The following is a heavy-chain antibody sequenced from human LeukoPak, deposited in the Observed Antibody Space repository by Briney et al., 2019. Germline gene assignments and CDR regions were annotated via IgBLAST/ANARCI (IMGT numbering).Heavy chain of an antibody. V-gene: IGHV1-2*02. D-gene: IGHD3-9*01. CDR2: INPNSGGT. CDR3: ARAHGVLRYFDWLYSFEYYMDV. J-gene: IGHJ6*03. Sequence: ASVKVSCKASGYTFTGYYMHWVRQAPGQGLEWMGWINPNSGGTNYAQKFQGRVTMTRDTSISTAYMELSRLRSDDTAVYYCARAHGVLRYFDWLYSFEYYMDVWGKGTTVTVSS. CDR1: GYTFTGYY.